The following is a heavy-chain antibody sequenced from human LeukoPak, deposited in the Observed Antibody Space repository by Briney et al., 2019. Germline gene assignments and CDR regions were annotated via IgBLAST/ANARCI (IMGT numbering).Heavy chain of an antibody. CDR2: IYWDDDK. V-gene: IGHV2-5*02. CDR1: GFSLSTRGVG. Sequence: SGPTLVKPTQTLTLTCTFSGFSLSTRGVGVGWIRQPPGKALEWLALIYWDDDKRYSPSLKSRLTITKDTSKNQVVLTMTNMDPVDTATYYCAHIPFYDILTGYYHFDYWGQGTLVTVSS. J-gene: IGHJ4*02. CDR3: AHIPFYDILTGYYHFDY. D-gene: IGHD3-9*01.